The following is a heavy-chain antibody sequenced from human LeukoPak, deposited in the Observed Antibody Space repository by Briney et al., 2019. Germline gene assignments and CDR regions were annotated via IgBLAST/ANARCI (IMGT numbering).Heavy chain of an antibody. CDR2: IYYSGST. D-gene: IGHD3-10*01. CDR3: ARALMIRGVFYFDY. J-gene: IGHJ4*02. V-gene: IGHV4-39*07. Sequence: SETLSLTCTVSGGSISSSSYYWGWIRQPPGKGLEWIGSIYYSGSTYYNPSLKSRVTISVDTSKNQFSLKLSSVTAADTAVFYCARALMIRGVFYFDYWGQGTLVTVSS. CDR1: GGSISSSSYY.